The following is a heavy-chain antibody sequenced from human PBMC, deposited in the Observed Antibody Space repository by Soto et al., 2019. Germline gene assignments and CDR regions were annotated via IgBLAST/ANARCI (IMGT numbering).Heavy chain of an antibody. CDR3: ARASGYLAHSPSVAYFDP. D-gene: IGHD6-25*01. V-gene: IGHV1-18*01. Sequence: QVQLVQSGTEVKKPGASLKVSCKASGYTSTNYGIAWVRQAPGQGLEWMGWISVYSGKTNYAQNVQVRLTMTTDTSTSTAYMELTNLRSDDTAVYYCARASGYLAHSPSVAYFDPWGQGPLVTVSS. CDR1: GYTSTNYG. CDR2: ISVYSGKT. J-gene: IGHJ5*02.